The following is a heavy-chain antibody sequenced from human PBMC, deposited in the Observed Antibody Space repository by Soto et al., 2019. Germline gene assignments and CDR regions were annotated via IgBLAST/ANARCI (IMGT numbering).Heavy chain of an antibody. V-gene: IGHV4-59*01. J-gene: IGHJ5*02. CDR3: ARDPGIAVAGTVGWFDP. CDR2: IYYSGST. CDR1: GGSISSYY. D-gene: IGHD6-19*01. Sequence: SETLSLTCTVSGGSISSYYWGWIRQPPGKGLEWIGYIYYSGSTNYNPSLKSRVTISVDTSKNQFSLKLSSVTAADTAVYYCARDPGIAVAGTVGWFDPWGQGTLVTVSS.